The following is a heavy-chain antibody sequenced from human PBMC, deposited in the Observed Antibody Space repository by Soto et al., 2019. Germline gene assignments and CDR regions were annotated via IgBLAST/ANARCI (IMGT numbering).Heavy chain of an antibody. Sequence: PSETLSLTCTVSGGSISSGGYYWIWIRQHPGKGLEWIGYIYYSGSTYYNPSLKSRVTISVDTSKNQFSLKLSSVTAADTAVYYCARFYCSSTSCYANWFDPWGQGTLVTVSS. CDR1: GGSISSGGYY. V-gene: IGHV4-31*03. D-gene: IGHD2-2*01. CDR3: ARFYCSSTSCYANWFDP. CDR2: IYYSGST. J-gene: IGHJ5*02.